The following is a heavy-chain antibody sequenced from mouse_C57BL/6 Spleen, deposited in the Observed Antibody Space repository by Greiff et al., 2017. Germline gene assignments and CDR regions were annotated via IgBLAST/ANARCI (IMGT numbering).Heavy chain of an antibody. CDR3: AIQGGYDGSPLYAMDY. Sequence: EVKLVESGGGLVQPGGSLKLSCAASGFTFSDYYMYWVRQTPEKRLEWVAYISNGGGSTYYPDTVKGRFTISRDNAKNTLYLQMSRLKSEDTAMYYCAIQGGYDGSPLYAMDYWGQGTSVTVSS. D-gene: IGHD2-3*01. V-gene: IGHV5-12*01. CDR2: ISNGGGST. J-gene: IGHJ4*01. CDR1: GFTFSDYY.